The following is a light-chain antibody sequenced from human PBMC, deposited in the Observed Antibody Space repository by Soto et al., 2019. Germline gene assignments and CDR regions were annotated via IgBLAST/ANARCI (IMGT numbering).Light chain of an antibody. CDR2: DAS. V-gene: IGKV1-33*01. Sequence: DIQMTQSPSSLSASVGDRVTITCQASQDISNYLNWYQQNSGKAPMLLIYDASNLETGVPSMFSGSGSGTEFTFTICSLQPEDIATYYCQLYDKLTLTFGGGTKVEIK. CDR1: QDISNY. CDR3: QLYDKLTLT. J-gene: IGKJ4*01.